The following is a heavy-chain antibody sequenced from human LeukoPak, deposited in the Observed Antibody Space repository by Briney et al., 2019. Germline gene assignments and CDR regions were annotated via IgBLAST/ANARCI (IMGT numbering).Heavy chain of an antibody. J-gene: IGHJ4*02. D-gene: IGHD1-26*01. Sequence: GGSLRLSCTASGSTLSTYPMTWFRQAPGQGLEWFSAISGNSVTIYYADSVKGRFTISRDKSKNTLYLQMYSLRAEDTAVYYCAKILSGTYSFDLWGQGTLVTVSS. CDR2: ISGNSVTI. V-gene: IGHV3-23*01. CDR1: GSTLSTYP. CDR3: AKILSGTYSFDL.